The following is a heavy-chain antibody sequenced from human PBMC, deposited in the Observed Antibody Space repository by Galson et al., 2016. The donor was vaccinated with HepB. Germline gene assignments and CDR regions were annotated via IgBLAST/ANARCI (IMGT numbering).Heavy chain of an antibody. CDR2: INAGKTNT. V-gene: IGHV1-3*01. J-gene: IGHJ4*02. CDR1: GYTFTSYA. D-gene: IGHD5-24*01. CDR3: ARRGNGYNYDY. Sequence: SVKVSCKASGYTFTSYAMHWVRQAPGQRLEWMGWINAGKTNTKYSQKFQGRVTITKDTSASTAYMELSGLRSEDTAVYYCARRGNGYNYDYWGQGTLVTVSS.